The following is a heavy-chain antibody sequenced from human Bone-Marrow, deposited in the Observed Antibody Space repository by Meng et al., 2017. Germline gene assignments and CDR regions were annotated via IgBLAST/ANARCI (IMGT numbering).Heavy chain of an antibody. CDR1: GYTFTSYY. J-gene: IGHJ4*02. CDR3: ARGGQGELYYFDY. Sequence: QGPLVRSGAEVKKPGASVKVSCKASGYTFTSYYLHWVRQAPGQGLEWMGIINPSGGNTKYAQKFQGRVTMTRDTSTSTVYMELSSLRSEDTAVYYCARGGQGELYYFDYWGPGTLVTVSS. CDR2: INPSGGNT. V-gene: IGHV1-46*01. D-gene: IGHD1-26*01.